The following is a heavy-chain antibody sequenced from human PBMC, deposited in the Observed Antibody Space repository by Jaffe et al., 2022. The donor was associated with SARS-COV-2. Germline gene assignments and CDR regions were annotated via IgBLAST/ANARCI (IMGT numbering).Heavy chain of an antibody. V-gene: IGHV3-73*01. J-gene: IGHJ6*02. CDR3: GAAAGNDKPYYYYGMDV. CDR1: GFTFSGSA. D-gene: IGHD6-13*01. Sequence: EVQLVESGGGLVQPGGSLTLSCAAAGFTFSGSAMHWVRQASGKGLEWVGRIRSKANNYATAYAVSVRGRFTIYRDDSKSTVYLQMNSLKADDTAVYYCGAAAGNDKPYYYYGMDVWGQGTTVTVSS. CDR2: IRSKANNYAT.